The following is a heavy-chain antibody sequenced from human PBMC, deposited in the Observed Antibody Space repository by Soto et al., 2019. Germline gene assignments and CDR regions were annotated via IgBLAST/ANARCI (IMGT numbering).Heavy chain of an antibody. CDR3: ARLANDYDFWSGYYGGEGFDY. CDR2: IYYSGST. V-gene: IGHV4-39*01. Sequence: QLLSLTCTVSGGSIRSSSYYWGWIRQPPGKGLEWIGSIYYSGSTYYNPSLKSRVTISLDTSKNLFSLKLSSVTAADTAVYYCARLANDYDFWSGYYGGEGFDYWGQGTLVTVSS. J-gene: IGHJ4*02. D-gene: IGHD3-3*01. CDR1: GGSIRSSSYY.